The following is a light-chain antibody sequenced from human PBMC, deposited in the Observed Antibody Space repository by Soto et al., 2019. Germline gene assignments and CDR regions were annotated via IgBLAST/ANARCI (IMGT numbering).Light chain of an antibody. CDR3: AAWDDSLRGVV. J-gene: IGLJ2*01. CDR2: RNN. V-gene: IGLV1-47*01. Sequence: QSVLSQPPSASGTPGQRVTISCSGNSSNIGSNSGDWYQHLPGTAPKLLIYRNNQRPSGVPDRFSGSKSDTSVSLVISGLRSEDEADYHCAAWDDSLRGVVFGGGTKVTVL. CDR1: SSNIGSNS.